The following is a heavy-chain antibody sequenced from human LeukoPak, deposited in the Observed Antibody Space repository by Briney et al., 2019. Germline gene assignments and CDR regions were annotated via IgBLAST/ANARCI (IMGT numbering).Heavy chain of an antibody. CDR3: ARDLITPTAMVTGGFDY. CDR1: GFIFSNYG. CDR2: IRFDASDK. Sequence: GGSLRLSCAASGFIFSNYGMHWVRQAPGKGLEWVAFIRFDASDKYYADSVKGRFTISRDNAKNTLYLQMNSLRAEDTAVYYCARDLITPTAMVTGGFDYWGQGTLVTVSS. D-gene: IGHD5-18*01. J-gene: IGHJ4*02. V-gene: IGHV3-30*02.